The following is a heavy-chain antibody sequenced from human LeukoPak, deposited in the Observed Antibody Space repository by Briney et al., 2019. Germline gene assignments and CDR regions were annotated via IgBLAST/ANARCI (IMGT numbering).Heavy chain of an antibody. CDR2: IYYSGST. D-gene: IGHD5-18*01. V-gene: IGHV4-59*01. Sequence: PSETLSLTCTVSGGSISSYYWSWIRQPPGKGLEWIGYIYYSGSTNYNPSLKSRVTISVDTSKNQFSLKLSSVTAADTAVYYCARSEYSYGDIFDYWGQGTLVTVSS. CDR3: ARSEYSYGDIFDY. J-gene: IGHJ4*02. CDR1: GGSISSYY.